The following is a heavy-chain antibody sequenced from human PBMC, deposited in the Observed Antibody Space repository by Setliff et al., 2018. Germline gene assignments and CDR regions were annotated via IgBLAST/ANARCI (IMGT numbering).Heavy chain of an antibody. J-gene: IGHJ4*02. CDR2: MNAHSGNS. Sequence: ASVKVSCKASGYTFTSYDINWVRQAPGQGLEWMGWMNAHSGNSGCAQKFQGRVTMTRDTSISTAYMELSSLRSEDTAVYYCARRVGSVGIQLPDYWGQGTLVTVSS. V-gene: IGHV1-8*02. CDR1: GYTFTSYD. D-gene: IGHD5-18*01. CDR3: ARRVGSVGIQLPDY.